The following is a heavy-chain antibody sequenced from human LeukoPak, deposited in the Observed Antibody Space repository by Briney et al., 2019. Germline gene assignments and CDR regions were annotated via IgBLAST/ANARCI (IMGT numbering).Heavy chain of an antibody. D-gene: IGHD3-3*01. V-gene: IGHV1-18*01. J-gene: IGHJ4*02. CDR3: ASMSGYYPSYYFDY. CDR2: ISAYNGNI. Sequence: GASVKVSCKASGYTFISYGITWVRQAPGQGLEWLGWISAYNGNIDYAQKLQGRVTLTTDTSTGTAYMEVRSLRSDDTAVYYCASMSGYYPSYYFDYWGQGTLVTVSS. CDR1: GYTFISYG.